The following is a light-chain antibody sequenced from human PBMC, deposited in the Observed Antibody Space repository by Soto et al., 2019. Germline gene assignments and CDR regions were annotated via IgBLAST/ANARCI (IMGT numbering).Light chain of an antibody. CDR2: NVS. CDR3: MQGTHWPPYT. V-gene: IGKV2-30*01. CDR1: RSLAYIDGNTY. Sequence: DVLMTQSPLSLPVTLGQPASISCWSSRSLAYIDGNTYLNWFQQRPGQSPRRLIYNVSNRDSGVPDRFSGRWSSTAFTLKISRVEAEDVAVYYCMQGTHWPPYTFGQGTKLEIK. J-gene: IGKJ2*01.